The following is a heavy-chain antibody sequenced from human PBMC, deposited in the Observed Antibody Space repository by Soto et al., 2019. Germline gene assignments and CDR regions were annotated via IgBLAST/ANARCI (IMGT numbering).Heavy chain of an antibody. CDR3: ARDSIAAAGTSMWGSTPQYYYYYGMDV. Sequence: EVQLVESGGGLVQPGGSLRLSCAASGFTVSSNYMSWVRQAPGKGLEWVSVIYSGGSTYYADSVKGRFTISRDNSKNTMYLQXXSXRXXDTAVYYCARDSIAAAGTSMWGSTPQYYYYYGMDVWGQGTTVTVSS. J-gene: IGHJ6*02. D-gene: IGHD6-13*01. CDR1: GFTVSSNY. V-gene: IGHV3-66*01. CDR2: IYSGGST.